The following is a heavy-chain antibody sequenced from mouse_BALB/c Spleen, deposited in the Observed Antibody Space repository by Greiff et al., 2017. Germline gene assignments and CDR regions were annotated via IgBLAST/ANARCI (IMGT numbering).Heavy chain of an antibody. CDR2: ISSGGST. V-gene: IGHV5-6-5*01. D-gene: IGHD2-14*01. J-gene: IGHJ2*01. CDR1: GFTFSSYA. CDR3: ARGYYRYDSYFDY. Sequence: EVKVVESGGGLVKPGGSLKLSCAASGFTFSSYAMSWVRQTPEKRLEWVASISSGGSTYYPDSVKGRFTTSRDNARNILYLQMSSLRSEDTAMYYCARGYYRYDSYFDYWGQGTTLTVSS.